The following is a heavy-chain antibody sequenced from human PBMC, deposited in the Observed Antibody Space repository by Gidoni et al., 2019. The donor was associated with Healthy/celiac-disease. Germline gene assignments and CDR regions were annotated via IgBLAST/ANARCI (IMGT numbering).Heavy chain of an antibody. CDR2: INHSGST. V-gene: IGHV4-34*01. CDR3: ARSWPHGKDGYRP. CDR1: GGSFSGYY. Sequence: QVQLQQWGAGLLKPSETLSLTCAVYGGSFSGYYWSWIRQPPGKGLEWIGEINHSGSTNYNPSLKSRVTISVDTSKNQFSLKLSSVTAADTAVYYCARSWPHGKDGYRPWGQGTLVTVSS. D-gene: IGHD5-12*01. J-gene: IGHJ5*02.